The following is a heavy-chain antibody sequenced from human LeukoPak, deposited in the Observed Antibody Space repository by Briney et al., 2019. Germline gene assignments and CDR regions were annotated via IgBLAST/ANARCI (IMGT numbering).Heavy chain of an antibody. V-gene: IGHV4-39*07. Sequence: SETLSLTCTVPGVSISSSSYYWAWIRQPPGKGLEWIGSIYYSGSTYYNPSLKSRVTMSVDTSKNQFSLKLSSVTAADTAVYYCARLPAANYYYYMDVWGKGTTVTVSS. J-gene: IGHJ6*03. CDR2: IYYSGST. D-gene: IGHD2-2*01. CDR1: GVSISSSSYY. CDR3: ARLPAANYYYYMDV.